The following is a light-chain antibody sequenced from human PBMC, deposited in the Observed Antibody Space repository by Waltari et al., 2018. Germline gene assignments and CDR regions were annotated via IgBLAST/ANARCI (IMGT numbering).Light chain of an antibody. CDR2: KPF. J-gene: IGKJ2*01. CDR1: QSISIW. CDR3: QHYNNCPVA. Sequence: DIQMTQSPSTLSASVGDRVTITCRASQSISIWLAWYQQKPGKAPKLLISKPFSLESGVPSRFSGSGSGTEFTLTISNLQPDDFATYYCQHYNNCPVAFGQGTKLEI. V-gene: IGKV1-5*03.